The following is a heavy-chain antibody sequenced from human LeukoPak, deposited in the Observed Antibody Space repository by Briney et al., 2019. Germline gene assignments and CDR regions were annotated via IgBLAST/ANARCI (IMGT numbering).Heavy chain of an antibody. Sequence: PGGSLRLSCAASGFTFSSYAMSWVRQAPGKGLEWVSAISGSGGSTYYADSVKGRFTISRDNSKNTLYLQMNSLRAEDTALYYCVRDRKYRIVGTTQHYFDCWGQGTLVSVSS. CDR3: VRDRKYRIVGTTQHYFDC. V-gene: IGHV3-23*01. CDR2: ISGSGGST. D-gene: IGHD1-26*01. J-gene: IGHJ4*02. CDR1: GFTFSSYA.